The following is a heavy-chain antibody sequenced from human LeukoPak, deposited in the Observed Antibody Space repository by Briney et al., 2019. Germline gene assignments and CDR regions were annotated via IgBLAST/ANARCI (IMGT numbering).Heavy chain of an antibody. CDR3: ARKRGYDFGKGYYYYMDV. D-gene: IGHD3-3*01. CDR1: GGTFSSYA. V-gene: IGHV1-69*06. J-gene: IGHJ6*03. CDR2: IIPIFGTA. Sequence: GASVKVSCKASGGTFSSYAISWVRQAPGQGLEWMGGIIPIFGTANYAQKFQGRVTITADKSTSTAYMELSSLRSEDTAVYYCARKRGYDFGKGYYYYMDVWGKGTTVTISS.